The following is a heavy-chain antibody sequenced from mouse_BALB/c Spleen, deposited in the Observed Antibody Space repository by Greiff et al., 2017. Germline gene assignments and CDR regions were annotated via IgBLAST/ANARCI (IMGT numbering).Heavy chain of an antibody. Sequence: ESGPGLVKPSQSLSLTCTVTGYSITSDYAWNWIRQFPGNKLEWMGYISYSGSTSYNPSLKSRISITRDTSKNQFFLQLNSVTTEDTATYYCAVVGPFAYWGQGTLVTVSA. CDR2: ISYSGST. CDR1: GYSITSDYA. CDR3: AVVGPFAY. V-gene: IGHV3-2*02. J-gene: IGHJ3*01.